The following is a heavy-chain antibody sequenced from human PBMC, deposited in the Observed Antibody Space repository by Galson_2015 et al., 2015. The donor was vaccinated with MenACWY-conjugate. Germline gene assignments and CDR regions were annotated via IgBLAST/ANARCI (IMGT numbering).Heavy chain of an antibody. Sequence: SLRLSCAASAFTFSYYDMHWVRQATGQGLEWVSAIGVGGDTYYLDSVKGRSTISRENAKNSLYLQMNSLRAEDTAVYYCAREVRDDYSSGWDLDYWGQGILVTVSS. D-gene: IGHD6-19*01. J-gene: IGHJ4*02. CDR3: AREVRDDYSSGWDLDY. V-gene: IGHV3-13*01. CDR1: AFTFSYYD. CDR2: IGVGGDT.